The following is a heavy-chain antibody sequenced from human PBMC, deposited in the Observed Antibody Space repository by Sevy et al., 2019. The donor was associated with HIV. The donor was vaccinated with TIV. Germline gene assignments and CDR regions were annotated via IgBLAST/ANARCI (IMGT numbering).Heavy chain of an antibody. CDR3: ARSEWLRLDYFDY. CDR2: IKQDGSEK. V-gene: IGHV3-7*03. J-gene: IGHJ4*02. D-gene: IGHD5-12*01. CDR1: GFTFSSYW. Sequence: GGSLRLSCAASGFTFSSYWMSWVRQAPGKGLEWVANIKQDGSEKYYVDSVKGRFTISRDNAKYSLYRQMNSLRAEDTAVYYCARSEWLRLDYFDYWGQGTLVTVSS.